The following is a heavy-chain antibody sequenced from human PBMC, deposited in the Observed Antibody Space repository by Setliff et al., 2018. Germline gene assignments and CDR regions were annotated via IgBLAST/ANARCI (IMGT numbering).Heavy chain of an antibody. V-gene: IGHV1-69*06. CDR2: IIPIFGTA. CDR3: ARDTFGRGLNYYYYYMDV. J-gene: IGHJ6*03. D-gene: IGHD3-3*01. Sequence: SVKVSCKASGGTFSSYAISWVRQAPGQGLEWMGRIIPIFGTANYAQKFQGRVTITADKSTSTAYMELSGLRSEDTAVYYCARDTFGRGLNYYYYYMDVWGKGTTVTVSS. CDR1: GGTFSSYA.